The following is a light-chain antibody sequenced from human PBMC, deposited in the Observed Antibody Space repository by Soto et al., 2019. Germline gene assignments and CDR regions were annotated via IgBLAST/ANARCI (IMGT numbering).Light chain of an antibody. CDR2: ATN. CDR3: VLYLGRGIVV. Sequence: QAVVTQEPSFSVSPGETVTLTCGLNSGSVSTSYYPGWYQQTPGQAPRTLIYATNTRSSGVPDRFSGSILGNKAALTITGALADDESDYYCVLYLGRGIVVFGGGTKLTVL. CDR1: SGSVSTSYY. V-gene: IGLV8-61*01. J-gene: IGLJ2*01.